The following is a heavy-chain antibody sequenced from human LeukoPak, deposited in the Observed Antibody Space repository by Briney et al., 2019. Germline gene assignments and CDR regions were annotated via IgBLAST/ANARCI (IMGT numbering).Heavy chain of an antibody. CDR3: ARGAMANSYYFDY. J-gene: IGHJ4*02. CDR2: IYYTGIT. V-gene: IGHV4-59*01. Sequence: SETLSLTCAVYGGSFSSYYRSWVRQPPGKGLEWIGYIYYTGITNYNPSLKSRVTVSVDTSKNQFSLKLSSVTAADTAVYYCARGAMANSYYFDYWGQGTLVTVSS. D-gene: IGHD6-6*01. CDR1: GGSFSSYY.